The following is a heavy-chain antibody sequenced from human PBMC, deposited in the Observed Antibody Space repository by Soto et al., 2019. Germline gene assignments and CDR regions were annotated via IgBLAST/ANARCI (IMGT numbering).Heavy chain of an antibody. J-gene: IGHJ3*01. D-gene: IGHD2-15*01. CDR2: IFHGGNT. CDR1: GFFISSGNY. V-gene: IGHV4-38-2*01. Sequence: SETLSLTCAVSGFFISSGNYWGWIRKPPGKGLEWIGSIFHGGNTYYNPSLKSRVTISVDMSKNQFSLKLNSVTAADTAVYYCAGARWYDAFDVWGQGTVVTVSS. CDR3: AGARWYDAFDV.